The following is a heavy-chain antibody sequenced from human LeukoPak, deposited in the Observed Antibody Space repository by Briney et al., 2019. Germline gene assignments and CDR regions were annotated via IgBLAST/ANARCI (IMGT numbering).Heavy chain of an antibody. CDR2: ISGSGGST. V-gene: IGHV3-23*01. Sequence: GGSLRLSCAASGFTFSSYAMSRVRQAPGKGLEWVSAISGSGGSTYYADSVKGRFTICRDNAKSSLSLQMNSLSAEDTAVYYCARDGYNSANGIDVWGQGTMVTVSS. CDR1: GFTFSSYA. J-gene: IGHJ3*01. CDR3: ARDGYNSANGIDV. D-gene: IGHD1-1*01.